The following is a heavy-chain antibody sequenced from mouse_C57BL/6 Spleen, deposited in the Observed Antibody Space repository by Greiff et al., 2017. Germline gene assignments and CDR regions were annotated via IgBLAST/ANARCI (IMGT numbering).Heavy chain of an antibody. CDR1: GYTFTDYE. V-gene: IGHV1-15*01. Sequence: QVQLQQSGAELVRPGASVTLSCKASGYTFTDYEMHWVKQTPLHGLEWIGAIAPETGGTAYNQKFKGKAILTADKSSSTAYMELRSLTSEDSAVYYCTRGTTVVAHFDYWGQGTTLTVSS. D-gene: IGHD1-1*01. CDR3: TRGTTVVAHFDY. J-gene: IGHJ2*01. CDR2: IAPETGGT.